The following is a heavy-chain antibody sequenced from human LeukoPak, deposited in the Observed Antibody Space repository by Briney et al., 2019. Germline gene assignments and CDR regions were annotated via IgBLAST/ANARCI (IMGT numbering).Heavy chain of an antibody. CDR1: GFTFSSYA. V-gene: IGHV3-23*01. CDR2: ISVSGGDS. D-gene: IGHD4-17*01. J-gene: IGHJ5*02. CDR3: ARDGTVTAGPFDP. Sequence: GGSLRLSCAASGFTFSSYAMAWVRQAPGKGLEWVSSISVSGGDSYYADSVKGRFTISRDNSKNTLYLQMNSLTAEDTAVYYCARDGTVTAGPFDPWGGGTLVTVSS.